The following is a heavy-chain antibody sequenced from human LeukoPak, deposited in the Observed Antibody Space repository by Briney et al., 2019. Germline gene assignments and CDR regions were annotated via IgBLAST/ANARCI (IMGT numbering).Heavy chain of an antibody. D-gene: IGHD6-13*01. J-gene: IGHJ4*02. Sequence: ASVNVSCKASGCTFTSYAISWLRQAPGQGREWMGSIIPILGIANYAQKFQGRFTITADKSTSRAYTELSSLRSEDTAVYYCASSENGIAAAGPVFDYWGQGTLVTVSS. CDR3: ASSENGIAAAGPVFDY. V-gene: IGHV1-69*04. CDR2: IIPILGIA. CDR1: GCTFTSYA.